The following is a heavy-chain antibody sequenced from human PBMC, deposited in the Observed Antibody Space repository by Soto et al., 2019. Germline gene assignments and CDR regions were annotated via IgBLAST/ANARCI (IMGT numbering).Heavy chain of an antibody. CDR2: ISYDGSNK. V-gene: IGHV3-30*18. D-gene: IGHD2-2*01. CDR3: AKGGGKVVYYFDY. Sequence: QVQLVESGGGVVQPGRSLRLSCAASGFTFSSYGMHWVRQAPGKGLEWVAVISYDGSNKYYADSVKGRFTISRDNSKNTLYLQMNSLRAEDTAVYYCAKGGGKVVYYFDYWGQGTLVTVSS. CDR1: GFTFSSYG. J-gene: IGHJ4*02.